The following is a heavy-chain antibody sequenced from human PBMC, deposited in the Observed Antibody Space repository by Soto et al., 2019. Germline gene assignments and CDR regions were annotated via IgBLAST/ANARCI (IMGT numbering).Heavy chain of an antibody. Sequence: QVQLQQSGPGLVKPSQTLSLTCTVSGGSISYEYYHWTWIRQSPGKGLEWIGYIHYSGSIIYNPSFKSRVTVSVDTSKNPFSLQLSSVTAADTAVYFCAREDDGGDRDYYGLDVWCQGTTVTVSS. J-gene: IGHJ6*02. CDR2: IHYSGSI. D-gene: IGHD2-21*02. V-gene: IGHV4-30-4*08. CDR1: GGSISYEYYH. CDR3: AREDDGGDRDYYGLDV.